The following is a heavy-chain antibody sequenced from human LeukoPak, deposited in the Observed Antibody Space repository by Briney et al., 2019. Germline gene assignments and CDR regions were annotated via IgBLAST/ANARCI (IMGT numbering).Heavy chain of an antibody. J-gene: IGHJ5*02. V-gene: IGHV3-23*01. CDR3: ATALRTPPA. Sequence: GGSLRLSCAASGFTFRTSAMSWVRQAPGKGLEWVSSISGNAHSTYYADSVKGRFTNSRDNSKNTLYLQMNSLRAEDTAVYYCATALRTPPAWGQGALVTVSS. D-gene: IGHD1-1*01. CDR1: GFTFRTSA. CDR2: ISGNAHST.